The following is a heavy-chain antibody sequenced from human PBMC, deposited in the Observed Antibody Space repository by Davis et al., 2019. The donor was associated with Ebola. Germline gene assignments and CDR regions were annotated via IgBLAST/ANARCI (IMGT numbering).Heavy chain of an antibody. Sequence: MPSETLSLTCSLSGGSAGSDYCSWIRQPPGKGPEWIGSVHYSGSTNYRPSLKGRVTISMDTSKNQFSLKLNSVTAADTAVYYCARAVYSWNSYFDHWGQGTLVTVSS. V-gene: IGHV4-59*02. J-gene: IGHJ4*02. CDR3: ARAVYSWNSYFDH. CDR1: GGSAGSDY. D-gene: IGHD1-7*01. CDR2: VHYSGST.